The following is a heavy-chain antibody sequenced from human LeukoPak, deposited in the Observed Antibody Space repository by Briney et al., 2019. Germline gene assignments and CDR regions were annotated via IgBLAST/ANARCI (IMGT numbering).Heavy chain of an antibody. CDR2: INSDGSST. Sequence: GGSLRLSCAASGFTFSSYWMHWVRQAPGKGLVWVSRINSDGSSTSYADSVKGRFTISRDNAKNTLYLQMNSLRAEDTAVYYCARSRAYYDILTGFDAFDIWGQGTMVTVSS. V-gene: IGHV3-74*01. CDR1: GFTFSSYW. CDR3: ARSRAYYDILTGFDAFDI. D-gene: IGHD3-9*01. J-gene: IGHJ3*02.